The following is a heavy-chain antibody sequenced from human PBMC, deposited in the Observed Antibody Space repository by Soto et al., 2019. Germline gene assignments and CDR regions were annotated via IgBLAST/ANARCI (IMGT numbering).Heavy chain of an antibody. V-gene: IGHV4-34*01. CDR2: INHSGST. Sequence: SETLSLTCAVYGGSFSGYYWSWIRQPPGKGLEWIGEINHSGSTNYNPSLKSRVTISVDTSKNQFSLKLSSVTAADTAVYYCARATYSYGYYYYYGMDVWGQGTTVTVSS. CDR3: ARATYSYGYYYYYGMDV. CDR1: GGSFSGYY. J-gene: IGHJ6*02. D-gene: IGHD5-18*01.